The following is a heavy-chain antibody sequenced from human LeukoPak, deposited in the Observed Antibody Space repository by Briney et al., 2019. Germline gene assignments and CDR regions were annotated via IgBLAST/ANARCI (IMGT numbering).Heavy chain of an antibody. J-gene: IGHJ4*02. CDR1: GXSISTYY. Sequence: SETLSLTCTVSGXSISTYYWSWIRQPPGKGLEWIGYIYNSGSTNYNPSLKSRVTISVDTSKNQFSLKLSSVTAADTAVYYCARENSNSWYLDYWGQGTLVTVSS. D-gene: IGHD6-13*01. CDR2: IYNSGST. V-gene: IGHV4-59*01. CDR3: ARENSNSWYLDY.